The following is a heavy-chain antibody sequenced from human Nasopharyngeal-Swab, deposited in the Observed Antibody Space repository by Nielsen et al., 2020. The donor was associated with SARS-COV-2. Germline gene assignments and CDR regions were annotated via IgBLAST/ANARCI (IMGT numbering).Heavy chain of an antibody. J-gene: IGHJ6*02. CDR1: GHTFTSYY. CDR2: INPSGGST. D-gene: IGHD5-18*01. Sequence: ASVKVSCKASGHTFTSYYMHWVRQAPGQGLEWMGIINPSGGSTSYAQKFQGRVTMTRDTSTSTVYMELSSLRSEDTAVYYCARVGPVPIQRFVTFPQYYYYYGMDVWGQGTTVTVSS. CDR3: ARVGPVPIQRFVTFPQYYYYYGMDV. V-gene: IGHV1-46*01.